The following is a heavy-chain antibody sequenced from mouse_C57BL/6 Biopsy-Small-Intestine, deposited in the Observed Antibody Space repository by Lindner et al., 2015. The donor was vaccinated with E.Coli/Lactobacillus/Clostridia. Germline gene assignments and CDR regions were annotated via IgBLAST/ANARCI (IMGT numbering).Heavy chain of an antibody. J-gene: IGHJ4*01. D-gene: IGHD2-13*01. CDR3: ARGPLNYGEGYAMDY. Sequence: EVQLQESGPGMVKPSQSLSLTCTVTGYSITSGYDWHWIRRFPGNKLEWMGYISYSGSTNYNPSLKSRISITHDTSKNHFFLKLNSVTTEDTATYYCARGPLNYGEGYAMDYWGQGTSVTVSS. CDR2: ISYSGST. CDR1: GYSITSGYD. V-gene: IGHV3-1*01.